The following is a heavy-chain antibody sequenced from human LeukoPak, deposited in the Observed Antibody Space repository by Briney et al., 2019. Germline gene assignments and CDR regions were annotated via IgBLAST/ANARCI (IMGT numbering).Heavy chain of an antibody. CDR2: ISGSGGRT. Sequence: GRSLRLSCAASGSTFSNAMSWVRQAPGKGLEWVSAISGSGGRTFYADSVKGRFTISRDNSKNTLYLQMNSLRAEDSAVYFCAREGVNDASGSYYHFDYWGQGTLVTVSS. CDR1: GSTFSNA. CDR3: AREGVNDASGSYYHFDY. D-gene: IGHD3-10*01. J-gene: IGHJ4*02. V-gene: IGHV3-23*01.